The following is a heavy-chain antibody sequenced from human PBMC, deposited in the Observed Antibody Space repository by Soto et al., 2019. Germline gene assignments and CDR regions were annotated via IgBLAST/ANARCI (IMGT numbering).Heavy chain of an antibody. D-gene: IGHD6-6*01. J-gene: IGHJ6*02. CDR3: ASGEYSSSSRKYYYSGMDV. Sequence: ESGGGLVQPGGSLRLSCAASGFTFSSYSMNWVRQAPGKGLEWVSYISSSSSTIYYADSVKGRFTISRDNAKNSLYLQMNSLRDEDTAVYYCASGEYSSSSRKYYYSGMDVWGQGTTVTVSS. V-gene: IGHV3-48*02. CDR2: ISSSSSTI. CDR1: GFTFSSYS.